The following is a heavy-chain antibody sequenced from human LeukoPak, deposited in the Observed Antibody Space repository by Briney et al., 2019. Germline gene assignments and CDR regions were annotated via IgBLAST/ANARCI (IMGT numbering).Heavy chain of an antibody. CDR1: GGSISSSSYY. V-gene: IGHV4-39*07. CDR2: IYYSGST. CDR3: ARDATIAVAGPFDY. D-gene: IGHD6-19*01. Sequence: SETLSLTCTVSGGSISSSSYYWGWIRQPPGKGLEWIGSIYYSGSTYYNPSLKSRVTISVDTSKNQFSLKLSSVTAADTAVYYCARDATIAVAGPFDYWGQGTLVTVSS. J-gene: IGHJ4*02.